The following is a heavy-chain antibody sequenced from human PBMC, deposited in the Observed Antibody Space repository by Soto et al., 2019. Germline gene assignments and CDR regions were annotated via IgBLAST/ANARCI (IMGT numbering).Heavy chain of an antibody. Sequence: QVQLQQWGAGLLKPSETLSLTCAVYGGSFSGYYWSWIRQPPGKGLAWIGEINHSGSTNYNPSLKSRVTLSVDTSKNQVSLKLSSVTAADTAVYYCARGRYCSSTSCYRTEDYWGQGTLVTVSA. CDR3: ARGRYCSSTSCYRTEDY. D-gene: IGHD2-2*01. CDR2: INHSGST. CDR1: GGSFSGYY. J-gene: IGHJ4*02. V-gene: IGHV4-34*01.